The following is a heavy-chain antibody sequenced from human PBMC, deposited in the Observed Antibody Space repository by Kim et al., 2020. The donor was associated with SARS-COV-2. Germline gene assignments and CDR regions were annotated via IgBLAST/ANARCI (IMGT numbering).Heavy chain of an antibody. D-gene: IGHD3-3*01. J-gene: IGHJ6*02. CDR2: IYYSGST. Sequence: SETLSLTCTVSGGSISSSSYYWGWIRQPPGKGLEWIGSIYYSGSTYYNPSLKSRVTISVDTSKNQFSLKLSSVTAADTAVYYCARHDSASITTFGVVIKYGMDVWGQGTTVTVSS. CDR1: GGSISSSSYY. CDR3: ARHDSASITTFGVVIKYGMDV. V-gene: IGHV4-39*01.